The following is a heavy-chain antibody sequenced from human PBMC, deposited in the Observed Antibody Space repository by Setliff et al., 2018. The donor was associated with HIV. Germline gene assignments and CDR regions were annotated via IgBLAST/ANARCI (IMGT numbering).Heavy chain of an antibody. V-gene: IGHV1-18*01. CDR2: ISGYNGNT. J-gene: IGHJ3*01. Sequence: GASVKVSCKASGYTFNRDGISWVGQAPGQGLAGMGWISGYNGNTKYVQNLQGRVTMSTDTSTSTVYMELRSLRSDDTAVYYCARVPYRSAWFSGGHDAFDVWGQGTMVTVSS. D-gene: IGHD6-19*01. CDR3: ARVPYRSAWFSGGHDAFDV. CDR1: GYTFNRDG.